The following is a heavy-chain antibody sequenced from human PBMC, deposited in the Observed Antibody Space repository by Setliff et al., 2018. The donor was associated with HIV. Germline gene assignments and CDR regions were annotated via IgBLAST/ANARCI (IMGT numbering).Heavy chain of an antibody. J-gene: IGHJ4*02. Sequence: LSLTCTVSHGSNRSSSSYWGWIRQPPGKGLEWIGIIYYSGSTYYKPSLKSRVTISVDTSKNQFSLKLNSVTAADTAMYYCARVVDADYLDYWGQGTPVTVSS. CDR3: ARVVDADYLDY. CDR1: HGSNRSSSSY. V-gene: IGHV4-39*01. D-gene: IGHD2-15*01. CDR2: IYYSGST.